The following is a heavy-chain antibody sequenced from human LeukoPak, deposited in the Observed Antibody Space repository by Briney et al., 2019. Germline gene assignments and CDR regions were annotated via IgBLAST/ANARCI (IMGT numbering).Heavy chain of an antibody. Sequence: KPSETLSLTCTVSGYSINDGYYWGWIRQPPGKGLEWIGSVYHSGSTYYNPSLRSRFTIAVDTSKNQFSLKLTSVTAADTAVYYCARQRSPSSLYAFDIWGQGTMVTVSS. D-gene: IGHD6-13*01. J-gene: IGHJ3*02. V-gene: IGHV4-38-2*02. CDR3: ARQRSPSSLYAFDI. CDR2: VYHSGST. CDR1: GYSINDGYY.